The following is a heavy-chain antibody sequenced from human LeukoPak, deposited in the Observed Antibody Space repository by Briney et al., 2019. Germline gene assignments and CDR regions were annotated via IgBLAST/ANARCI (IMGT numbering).Heavy chain of an antibody. CDR2: IYYSGST. Sequence: SETLTLTCTVSGGSISSYYWSWIRQPPGKGLEWIGYIYYSGSTNYNPSLKSRVTISVDTSKNQFSLKLSSVTAADTAVYYCARALRARITGTTASVYGMDVWGQGTTVTVSS. CDR3: ARALRARITGTTASVYGMDV. V-gene: IGHV4-59*01. J-gene: IGHJ6*02. CDR1: GGSISSYY. D-gene: IGHD1-20*01.